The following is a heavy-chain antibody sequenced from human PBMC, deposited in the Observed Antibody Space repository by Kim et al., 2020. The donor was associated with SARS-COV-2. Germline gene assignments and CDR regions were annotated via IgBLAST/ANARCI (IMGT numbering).Heavy chain of an antibody. D-gene: IGHD3-16*01. CDR3: TRDSEYVGYPLLF. Sequence: ASVKVSCETSGYTFSDYYIHWVRQAPGQGLEWMGWINPHSSDTPYAQRFPGRVTITSDTSINTAYMEMSGLRADDTAVYYCTRDSEYVGYPLLFWGHGTL. CDR1: GYTFSDYY. J-gene: IGHJ1*01. V-gene: IGHV1-2*02. CDR2: INPHSSDT.